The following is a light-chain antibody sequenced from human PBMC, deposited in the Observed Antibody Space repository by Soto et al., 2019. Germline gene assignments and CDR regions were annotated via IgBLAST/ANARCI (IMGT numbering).Light chain of an antibody. Sequence: EIVLTQSPGTLPLSPGERATLSCRASQSVSSSYLAWYQQKPGQAPRLLIYGASSRATGIPDRFSGSGSGTDFTLTISRLEPEDFAVYYCQQYGSSPGFTFGPGTKVDIK. J-gene: IGKJ3*01. CDR2: GAS. V-gene: IGKV3-20*01. CDR1: QSVSSSY. CDR3: QQYGSSPGFT.